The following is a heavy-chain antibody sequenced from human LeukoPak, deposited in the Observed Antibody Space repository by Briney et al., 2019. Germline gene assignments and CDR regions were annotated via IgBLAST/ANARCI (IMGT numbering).Heavy chain of an antibody. D-gene: IGHD3-10*01. CDR2: ISWNSGSI. CDR1: GFTFDDYA. J-gene: IGHJ6*02. CDR3: AKDYYGSGSYYSHYGMDV. V-gene: IGHV3-9*01. Sequence: GGSLRLSCAASGFTFDDYAMHWVRQAPGKGLEWVSGISWNSGSIGYADSVKGRFTVSRDNAKNSLYLQMNSLRAEDTALYYCAKDYYGSGSYYSHYGMDVWGQGTTVTVSS.